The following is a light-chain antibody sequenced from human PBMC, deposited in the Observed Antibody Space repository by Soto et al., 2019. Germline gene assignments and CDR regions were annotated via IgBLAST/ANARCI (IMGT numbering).Light chain of an antibody. J-gene: IGLJ1*01. CDR2: RNN. Sequence: QSVLNQPPSASETTGQMVTIYCTGSSSNIGSNYVYWYQQFPGTAPKVLIYRNNQRPSGVPDRFSGSKSGTSASLAISGLRSEDEADYYCAAWDDSLSGPLFGTGTKVTVL. CDR3: AAWDDSLSGPL. V-gene: IGLV1-47*01. CDR1: SSNIGSNY.